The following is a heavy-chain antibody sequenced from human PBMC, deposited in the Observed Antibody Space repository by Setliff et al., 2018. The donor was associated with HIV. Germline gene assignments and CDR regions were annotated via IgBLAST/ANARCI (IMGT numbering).Heavy chain of an antibody. D-gene: IGHD3-9*01. V-gene: IGHV3-21*01. Sequence: LRLSCAASGVTFSSYSMNWVRQAPGKGLEWVSSITSSSNYIYYADSVKGRFTISRDNAKNSLYLHMNSLRAEDTAMYYCARDRRRYDIVTLHYMDVWGKGTTVTVSS. CDR1: GVTFSSYS. CDR2: ITSSSNYI. J-gene: IGHJ6*03. CDR3: ARDRRRYDIVTLHYMDV.